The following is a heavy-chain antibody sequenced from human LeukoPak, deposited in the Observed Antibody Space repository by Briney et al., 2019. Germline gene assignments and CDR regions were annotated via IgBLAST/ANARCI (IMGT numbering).Heavy chain of an antibody. Sequence: SETLSLTCTVSGGSISSYCWGWIRQSPGKGLEWIGTIYYSGSTYYSPSLKSRVTISVDTSKNQFSLKLSSVTAADTAVYYCARMRRGAVAVYYYYYYMDVWGKGTTVTVSS. CDR2: IYYSGST. J-gene: IGHJ6*03. V-gene: IGHV4-39*01. CDR1: GGSISSYC. D-gene: IGHD6-19*01. CDR3: ARMRRGAVAVYYYYYYMDV.